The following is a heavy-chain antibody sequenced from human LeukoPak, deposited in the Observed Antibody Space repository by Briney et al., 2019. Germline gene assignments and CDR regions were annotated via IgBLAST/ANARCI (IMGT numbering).Heavy chain of an antibody. CDR2: ISYDGSNK. J-gene: IGHJ4*02. V-gene: IGHV3-30-3*01. CDR1: GFTFXSYA. D-gene: IGHD3-22*01. CDR3: AREFPPNYNPLYYYDSSGYPDY. Sequence: XLXLSXAXSGFTFXSYAMHWVRQAPGKGLEWVAVISYDGSNKYYADSVKGRFTISRHNSKNTLYLQMNSLRAEDTAVYYCAREFPPNYNPLYYYDSSGYPDYWGQGTLVTVSS.